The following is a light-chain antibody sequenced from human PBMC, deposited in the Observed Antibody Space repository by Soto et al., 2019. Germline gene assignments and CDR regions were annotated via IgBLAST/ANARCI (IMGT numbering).Light chain of an antibody. CDR2: LNSDGSH. CDR1: SGHSNYA. J-gene: IGLJ2*01. Sequence: QLVLTQSPSASASLGASVKLTCTLSSGHSNYAIAWHQQQSEKGPRYLMNLNSDGSHSKGDGIPDRFSGSSSGAERYLTISSLQSEDEADYYCQTWGSGIVVFGGGTKPTVL. V-gene: IGLV4-69*01. CDR3: QTWGSGIVV.